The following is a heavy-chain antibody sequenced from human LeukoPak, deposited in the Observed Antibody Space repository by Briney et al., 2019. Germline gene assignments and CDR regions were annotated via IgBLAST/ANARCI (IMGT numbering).Heavy chain of an antibody. CDR3: ARRTYYHTSGYPHYFDY. D-gene: IGHD3-22*01. V-gene: IGHV4-39*01. CDR1: VGSINSSNYC. J-gene: IGHJ4*02. CDR2: VYYGGST. Sequence: SEALSLTCSVSVGSINSSNYCWGWIRQPPGKGLEWLANVYYGGSTYYNPSLKSRTAISLDTSKNQFSLKLSSVTAADTAVYYCARRTYYHTSGYPHYFDYWGQGTLVTVSS.